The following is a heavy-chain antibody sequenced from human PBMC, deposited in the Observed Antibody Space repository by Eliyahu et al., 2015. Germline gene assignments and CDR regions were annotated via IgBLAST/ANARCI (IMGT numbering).Heavy chain of an antibody. CDR3: ARDGSYDYTAFDI. CDR1: GFTFSSYA. Sequence: EVQLVESGGGLVQPGGSLRLSCAASGFTFSSYAMHWVRQAPGKGLEYVSAISSNGGSTYYANSVKGRFTISRDNSKNTLYLQMGSLRAEDMAVYYCARDGSYDYTAFDIWGQGTMVTVSS. CDR2: ISSNGGST. D-gene: IGHD4-11*01. V-gene: IGHV3-64*01. J-gene: IGHJ3*02.